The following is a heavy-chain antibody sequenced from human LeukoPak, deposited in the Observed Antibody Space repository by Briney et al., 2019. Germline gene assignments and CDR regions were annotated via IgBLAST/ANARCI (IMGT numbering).Heavy chain of an antibody. J-gene: IGHJ5*02. V-gene: IGHV1-2*02. D-gene: IGHD6-13*01. CDR3: ARDGNEDSSSWYGNWFDP. CDR1: GYTFTGYY. Sequence: EASVKVSCKASGYTFTGYYMHWVRQAPGQGLEWMGWINPNSGGTNYAQKSQGRVTMTRDTSISTAYMELSRLRSDDTAVYYCARDGNEDSSSWYGNWFDPWGQGTLVTVSS. CDR2: INPNSGGT.